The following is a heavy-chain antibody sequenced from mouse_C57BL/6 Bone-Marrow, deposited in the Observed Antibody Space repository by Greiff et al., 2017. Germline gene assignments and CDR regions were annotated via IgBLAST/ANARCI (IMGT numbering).Heavy chain of an antibody. V-gene: IGHV1-58*01. CDR2: IYIGNGYT. Sequence: EVKLQESGAELVRPGSSVKMSCKTSGYTFTSYGINWVKQRPGQGLEWIGYIYIGNGYTEYYEKFKGKATLTSDTSSSTAYMQLSSLTSEDSAIYFCAREIYYYGSNYAMDYWGQGTSVTVSS. CDR1: GYTFTSYG. J-gene: IGHJ4*01. CDR3: AREIYYYGSNYAMDY. D-gene: IGHD1-1*01.